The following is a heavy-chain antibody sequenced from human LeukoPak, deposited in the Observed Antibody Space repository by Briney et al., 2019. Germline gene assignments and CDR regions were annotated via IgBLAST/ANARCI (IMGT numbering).Heavy chain of an antibody. CDR3: ARCSGGSCEQGWFDP. J-gene: IGHJ5*02. CDR1: GGSISSYY. V-gene: IGHV4-59*01. CDR2: IYYSGST. Sequence: SETLSLTCTVSGGSISSYYWSWIRQPPGKGLEWIGYIYYSGSTNYNPSLKSRVTISVDTSKNQFSLKLSSVTAADTAVYYCARCSGGSCEQGWFDPWGQGTLSPSPQ. D-gene: IGHD2-15*01.